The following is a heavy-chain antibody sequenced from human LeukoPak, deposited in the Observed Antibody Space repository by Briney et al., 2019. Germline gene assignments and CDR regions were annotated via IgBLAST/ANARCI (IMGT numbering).Heavy chain of an antibody. J-gene: IGHJ4*02. Sequence: GGSLRLSCGASGFDFSNNGMHWVRQAPGKGLECVAFIRYDAANQYYADSVKGRFTISRDNSKNTLYLEMDSLRSEDTAIYHCAKDIAVSDSYFDYWGQGTLVTVAS. V-gene: IGHV3-30*02. CDR2: IRYDAANQ. CDR3: AKDIAVSDSYFDY. CDR1: GFDFSNNG. D-gene: IGHD6-19*01.